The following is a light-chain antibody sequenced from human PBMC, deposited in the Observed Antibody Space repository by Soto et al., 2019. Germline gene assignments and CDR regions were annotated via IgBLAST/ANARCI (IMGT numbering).Light chain of an antibody. CDR3: SSYTSSSTLV. CDR1: SSDVGGYNY. J-gene: IGLJ1*01. Sequence: LTQPASVSGSPGQSITISCTGSSSDVGGYNYVSWYQQHPGKAPKLMIYEVSNRPSGVSNRFSGSKSGNTASLTISGLQAEDEADYYCSSYTSSSTLVFGTGTKVTVL. CDR2: EVS. V-gene: IGLV2-14*01.